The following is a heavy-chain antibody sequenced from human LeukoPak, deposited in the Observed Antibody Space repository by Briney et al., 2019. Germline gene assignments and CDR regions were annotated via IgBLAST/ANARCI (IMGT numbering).Heavy chain of an antibody. J-gene: IGHJ5*02. CDR3: ARALYSDYYSYLNWFDP. V-gene: IGHV1-18*01. D-gene: IGHD5-12*01. Sequence: ASVKVSCKASGYTFTNYGIGWVRQAPGQGLEWMGWISAYNGHTNCAQKFQGRVTMTADTSTSTAYVELRSLRSDDTAIYYCARALYSDYYSYLNWFDPWGQGTLVTVSS. CDR1: GYTFTNYG. CDR2: ISAYNGHT.